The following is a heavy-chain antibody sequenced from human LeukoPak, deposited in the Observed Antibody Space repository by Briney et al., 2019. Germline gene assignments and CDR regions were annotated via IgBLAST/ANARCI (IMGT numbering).Heavy chain of an antibody. V-gene: IGHV3-30*02. J-gene: IGHJ4*02. D-gene: IGHD2/OR15-2a*01. CDR1: GFTFSSYG. CDR3: RDPFDY. CDR2: IRYDGSDK. Sequence: GGSLRLSWAASGFTFSSYGMDWVRQAPGKGLGWVAFIRYDGSDKFYADSVKGRFTISRDNSKNTLYLQMNSLRVEDTAVYYCRDPFDYWGQATLVIVSS.